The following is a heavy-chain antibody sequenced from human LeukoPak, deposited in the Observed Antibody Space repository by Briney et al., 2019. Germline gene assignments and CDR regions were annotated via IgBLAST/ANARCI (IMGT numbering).Heavy chain of an antibody. V-gene: IGHV3-23*01. J-gene: IGHJ4*02. CDR2: ISGSGGSGGST. D-gene: IGHD2-2*01. CDR3: AKGPRVPAADYYFDY. CDR1: GFTFSNYA. Sequence: GGSLRLSCAASGFTFSNYAMSWVRQAPGKGLEWVSAISGSGGSGGSTYYADSVKGRFTISRDNSKNTLYLQLNSPRAEDTAVYYCAKGPRVPAADYYFDYWGQGTLVTVSS.